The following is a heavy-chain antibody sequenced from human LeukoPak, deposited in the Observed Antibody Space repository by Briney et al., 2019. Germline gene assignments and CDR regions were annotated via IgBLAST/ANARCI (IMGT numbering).Heavy chain of an antibody. CDR1: GGSISSYY. V-gene: IGHV4-59*01. J-gene: IGHJ3*01. Sequence: SETLSLTCTVSGGSISSYYWSWIRQPPGKGLEWIGDIYYSGSPNYNPSLKSRVTISVDTSNNQFSLKLSSVTAADTAVYYCARAPTRASAFEVWGQGTMVTVSS. D-gene: IGHD1-14*01. CDR3: ARAPTRASAFEV. CDR2: IYYSGSP.